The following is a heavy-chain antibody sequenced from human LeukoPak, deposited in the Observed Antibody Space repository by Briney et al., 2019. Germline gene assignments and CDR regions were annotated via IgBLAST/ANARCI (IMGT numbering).Heavy chain of an antibody. CDR2: ISSSGSTI. CDR1: GFTFSSYE. Sequence: PGGSLRLSCAASGFTFSSYEMNWVRQAPGKGLEWVSYISSSGSTIYYADSVKGRFTISRDKAKNSLYLQMNSLGAEDTAVCYCARGSHPYGRDVWGKGTTVTVSS. J-gene: IGHJ6*04. CDR3: ARGSHPYGRDV. V-gene: IGHV3-48*03.